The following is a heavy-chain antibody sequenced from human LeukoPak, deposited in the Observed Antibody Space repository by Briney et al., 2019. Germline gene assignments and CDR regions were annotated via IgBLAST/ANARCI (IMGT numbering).Heavy chain of an antibody. CDR1: GFTFSDYY. J-gene: IGHJ4*02. D-gene: IGHD6-19*01. CDR3: ARDPEEWLVPIDY. Sequence: GGSLRLSCAASGFTFSDYYMSWIRQAPGKGLEWVSYISSSGSTIYYADSVKGRFTISRDNAKNSLYLQMNSLRAEDTAVYYCARDPEEWLVPIDYWGQGTLVTVSS. CDR2: ISSSGSTI. V-gene: IGHV3-11*04.